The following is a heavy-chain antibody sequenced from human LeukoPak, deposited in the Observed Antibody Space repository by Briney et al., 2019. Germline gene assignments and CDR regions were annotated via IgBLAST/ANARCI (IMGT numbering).Heavy chain of an antibody. J-gene: IGHJ4*02. Sequence: AASVTVSCEASGYTFTSYAMHWVRQAPGQRLEWMGWINAGNGNTKYSQKFQGRVTITRDTSASTAYMELSSLRSEDTAVYYCARDRWIAAAGPLYYFDYWGQGTLVTVS. CDR1: GYTFTSYA. D-gene: IGHD6-13*01. V-gene: IGHV1-3*01. CDR3: ARDRWIAAAGPLYYFDY. CDR2: INAGNGNT.